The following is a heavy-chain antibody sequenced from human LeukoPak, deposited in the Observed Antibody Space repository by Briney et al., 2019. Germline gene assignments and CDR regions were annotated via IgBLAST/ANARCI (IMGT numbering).Heavy chain of an antibody. D-gene: IGHD2-2*02. J-gene: IGHJ5*02. Sequence: GGSPRLSCAASGFTFSSYAMSWVRQAPGKGLEWVSAISGSGGSTYYADSVKGRFTISRDNSKNTLYLQMNSLRAEDTAVYYCAKGPSGYCSSTSCYKWFDPWGQGTLVTVSS. CDR2: ISGSGGST. CDR3: AKGPSGYCSSTSCYKWFDP. V-gene: IGHV3-23*01. CDR1: GFTFSSYA.